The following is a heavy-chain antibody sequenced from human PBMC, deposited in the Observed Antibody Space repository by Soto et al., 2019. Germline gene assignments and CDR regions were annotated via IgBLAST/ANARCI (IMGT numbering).Heavy chain of an antibody. CDR1: GGSISSGGYS. Sequence: QLQLQESGSGLVRPSQTLSLSCAVSGGSISSGGYSWNWIRQSPGKGLEWIGYIYHGGSTHSNPSLESRVTLSVDTSKNQFSLRLSSVIAADTAVYYCASDRRSLYHDGSGLDYWGQGILVTVSS. D-gene: IGHD3-22*01. J-gene: IGHJ4*02. V-gene: IGHV4-30-2*06. CDR2: IYHGGST. CDR3: ASDRRSLYHDGSGLDY.